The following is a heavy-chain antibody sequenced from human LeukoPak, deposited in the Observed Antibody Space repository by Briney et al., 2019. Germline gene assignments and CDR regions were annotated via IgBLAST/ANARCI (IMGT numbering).Heavy chain of an antibody. CDR1: GYTLTELS. V-gene: IGHV1-24*01. CDR2: FDPEDGET. J-gene: IGHJ6*03. D-gene: IGHD2-15*01. CDR3: ARSVEGYCRGGSCYSYSYYMDV. Sequence: GASVKVSCKVSGYTLTELSMHWVRQAPGKGLEWMGGFDPEDGETIYAQKFQGRVTMTEDTSTDTAYMELSSLRSEDTAVYYCARSVEGYCRGGSCYSYSYYMDVWGKGTTVTVSS.